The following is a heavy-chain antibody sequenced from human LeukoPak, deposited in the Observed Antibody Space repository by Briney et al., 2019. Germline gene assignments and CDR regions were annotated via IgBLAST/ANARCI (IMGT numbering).Heavy chain of an antibody. CDR1: GGSISSYY. Sequence: SETLSLTCTVSGGSISSYYWSWIRQPPGKGLEWIGYIYYSGSTNYNPSLKSRVTISVDTSKNQFSLKLSSVTAADTAVYYCARVYGNDFRSGYYTPYFDYWGQGTLVTVSS. V-gene: IGHV4-59*01. CDR2: IYYSGST. D-gene: IGHD3-3*01. CDR3: ARVYGNDFRSGYYTPYFDY. J-gene: IGHJ4*02.